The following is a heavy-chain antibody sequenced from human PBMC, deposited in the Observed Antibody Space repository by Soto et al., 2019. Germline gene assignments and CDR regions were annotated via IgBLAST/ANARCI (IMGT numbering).Heavy chain of an antibody. Sequence: SVKVSCKASGGTFSSYTISWVRQAPGQGLEWMGRIIPILGIANYAQKFQGRVTITADKSTSTAYMELSSLRSEDTAVYYCARESCTNGVCPRPFDYWGQGTLVTVSS. J-gene: IGHJ4*02. CDR2: IIPILGIA. CDR1: GGTFSSYT. CDR3: ARESCTNGVCPRPFDY. D-gene: IGHD2-8*01. V-gene: IGHV1-69*04.